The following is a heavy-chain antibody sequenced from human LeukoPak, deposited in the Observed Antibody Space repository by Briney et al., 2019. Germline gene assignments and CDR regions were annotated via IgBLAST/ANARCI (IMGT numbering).Heavy chain of an antibody. V-gene: IGHV1-2*02. CDR2: INPNSGGT. J-gene: IGHJ5*02. CDR3: ARDSDYYDSSGYSPFDP. Sequence: ASVKVSCKASGYTFTSYYMHWVRQAPGQGLEWMGWINPNSGGTNYAQKFQGRVTMTRDTSISTAYMELSRLRSDDTAVYYCARDSDYYDSSGYSPFDPWGQGTLVTVSS. D-gene: IGHD3-22*01. CDR1: GYTFTSYY.